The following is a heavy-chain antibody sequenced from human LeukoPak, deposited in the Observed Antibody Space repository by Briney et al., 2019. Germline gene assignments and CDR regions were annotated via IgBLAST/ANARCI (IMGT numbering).Heavy chain of an antibody. CDR3: VRGTGY. V-gene: IGHV3-64D*06. CDR1: GFTFSTYV. J-gene: IGHJ4*02. Sequence: GGSLRLSCSVSGFTFSTYVMHWVRQAPGQGLEYVSAISSNGDNTYYADSVKGRFTISSDNSKNTLYLQMSSLRPDDTAVYFCVRGTGYWGQGTLVTVSS. CDR2: ISSNGDNT.